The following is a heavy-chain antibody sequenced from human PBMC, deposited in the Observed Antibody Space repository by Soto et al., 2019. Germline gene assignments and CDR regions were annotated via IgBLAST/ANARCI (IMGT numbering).Heavy chain of an antibody. D-gene: IGHD1-20*01. CDR1: GGSFSGYY. V-gene: IGHV4-34*01. J-gene: IGHJ4*02. CDR3: ARVGVFLTGAPPLDYSDY. CDR2: INHSGST. Sequence: SETLSLTCAVYGGSFSGYYWSWIRQPPGKGLEWIGEINHSGSTNYNPSLKSRVTISVDTSKNQFSLKLSSVTAADTAVYYCARVGVFLTGAPPLDYSDYRGQGTLVIVSS.